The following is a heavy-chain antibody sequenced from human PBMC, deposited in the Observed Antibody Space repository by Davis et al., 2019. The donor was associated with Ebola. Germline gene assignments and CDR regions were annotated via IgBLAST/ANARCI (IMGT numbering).Heavy chain of an antibody. J-gene: IGHJ3*02. V-gene: IGHV3-23*01. CDR1: GFVFSSYV. CDR2: LGLSAET. CDR3: AKDWATVTPVEAFDI. Sequence: GGSLRLSCAASGFVFSSYVMSWVRRAPGKGLEWVSTLGLSAETYYADSVKGRFTISRDNSKNTLHLQMNSLRVEDTAIYYCAKDWATVTPVEAFDIWGQGTMVTVSS. D-gene: IGHD5-12*01.